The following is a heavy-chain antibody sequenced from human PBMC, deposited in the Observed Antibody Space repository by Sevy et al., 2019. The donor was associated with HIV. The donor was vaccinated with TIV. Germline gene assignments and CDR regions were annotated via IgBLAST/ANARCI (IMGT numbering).Heavy chain of an antibody. V-gene: IGHV4-34*01. J-gene: IGHJ4*02. D-gene: IGHD5-18*01. CDR3: ARVGGAWVTYYFDY. Sequence: SETLSLTCAVYGGSFSGYYWSWIRQPPGKGLESIGEINHSGSTNYNPSLKSRVTISVDTSKNQFSLRLSSVTAADTAVYYCARVGGAWVTYYFDYWGQGTLVTVSS. CDR2: INHSGST. CDR1: GGSFSGYY.